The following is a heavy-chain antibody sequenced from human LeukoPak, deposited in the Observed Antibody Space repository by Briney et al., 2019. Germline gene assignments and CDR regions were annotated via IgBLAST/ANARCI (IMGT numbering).Heavy chain of an antibody. CDR2: ISYDGSNK. Sequence: GGSLRLSCAASGFTFSSYAMHWVRQAPGKGLEWVAVISYDGSNKYYADSVKGRFTISRDNSKNTLYLQMNSLRAEDTAVYYCAREFPQQWLGSCYFDYWGQGTLVTVSS. V-gene: IGHV3-30*04. CDR3: AREFPQQWLGSCYFDY. J-gene: IGHJ4*02. D-gene: IGHD6-19*01. CDR1: GFTFSSYA.